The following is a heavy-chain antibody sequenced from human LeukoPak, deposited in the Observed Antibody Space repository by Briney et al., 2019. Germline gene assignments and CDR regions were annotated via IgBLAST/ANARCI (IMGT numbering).Heavy chain of an antibody. D-gene: IGHD6-13*01. V-gene: IGHV4-4*07. Sequence: SETLSLTCTVSGVSVTTYYWSWIRQPAGKGLEWIGRIYTGGSTNYNPSLKSRVTMSLDTSKNQFSLKLTSVTAADTAAYYCARDLMYSSTWETFNWGQGTLVTVSS. J-gene: IGHJ4*02. CDR3: ARDLMYSSTWETFN. CDR2: IYTGGST. CDR1: GVSVTTYY.